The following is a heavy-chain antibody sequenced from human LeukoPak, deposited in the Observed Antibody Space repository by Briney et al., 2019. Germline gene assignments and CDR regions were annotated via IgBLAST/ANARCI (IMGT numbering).Heavy chain of an antibody. CDR2: INPNNGGT. CDR3: ARGTGGPVIQGQY. V-gene: IGHV1-2*02. CDR1: GYTFTGYY. Sequence: ASVKVSCKASGYTFTGYYMHWVRQAPGQGLEWMGWINPNNGGTNYLKKFQGRVTMTRDMSISTAYMELSSLRSDDTAVYYCARGTGGPVIQGQYRGQGTLVTVSS. J-gene: IGHJ4*02. D-gene: IGHD3/OR15-3a*01.